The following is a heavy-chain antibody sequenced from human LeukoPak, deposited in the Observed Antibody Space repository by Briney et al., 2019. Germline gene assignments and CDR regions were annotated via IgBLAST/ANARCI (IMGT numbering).Heavy chain of an antibody. V-gene: IGHV4-4*07. D-gene: IGHD2-2*02. Sequence: SETLSLTCTVSGDSISGYFWSWIRQPAGKGLEWIGRIYSSGTTYYNPSLKGRVTLSVDTSNNQFSLNLRSVTAADTAVYYCAKGFYTDKTYFYFDNWGQGTVVTVSS. CDR1: GDSISGYF. CDR2: IYSSGTT. J-gene: IGHJ4*02. CDR3: AKGFYTDKTYFYFDN.